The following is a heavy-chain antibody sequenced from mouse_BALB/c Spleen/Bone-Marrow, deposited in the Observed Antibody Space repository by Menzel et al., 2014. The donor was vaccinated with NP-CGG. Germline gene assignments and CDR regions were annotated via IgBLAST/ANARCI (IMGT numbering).Heavy chain of an antibody. CDR3: ARGGISVDY. V-gene: IGHV1-80*01. CDR2: IYPGDGDT. CDR1: GYAFSGYW. Sequence: QVQLQQSGAELVRPGSSVKISCKASGYAFSGYWMNWVKQRPGQGLEWIGQIYPGDGDTDYNGKFKDKATLTADKSSNTAYMQLSSLTSEDSAVYFCARGGISVDYWGQGTTLTVSS. J-gene: IGHJ2*01.